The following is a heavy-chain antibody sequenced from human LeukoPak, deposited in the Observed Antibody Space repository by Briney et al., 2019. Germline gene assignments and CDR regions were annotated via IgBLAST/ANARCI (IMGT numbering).Heavy chain of an antibody. V-gene: IGHV1-18*01. CDR1: GYTFTSYG. CDR2: ISAYNGNT. CDR3: ARDSYDFWGGGYYYYYYGMDV. J-gene: IGHJ6*02. Sequence: ASVTVSCKASGYTFTSYGISWVRQAPGQGLEWMGWISAYNGNTNYAQKLQGRVTMTTDTSTSTAYMELRSLRSDDTAVYYCARDSYDFWGGGYYYYYYGMDVWGQGTTVTVSS. D-gene: IGHD3-3*01.